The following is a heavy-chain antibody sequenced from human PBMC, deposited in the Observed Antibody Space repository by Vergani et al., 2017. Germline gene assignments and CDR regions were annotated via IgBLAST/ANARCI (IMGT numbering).Heavy chain of an antibody. CDR2: IYYSENK. Sequence: QLQLQESGPGLVKPSETLSLTCTVSGGSITYGAFYWGWIRQSPGKGLEWIGSIYYSENKFYNPSLESRVTLSIDTTKNQFSLKLKSVIAADTAVYYCARGFRDGGMIYGGTVENWFDPWGQGTLVTVSS. CDR3: ARGFRDGGMIYGGTVENWFDP. V-gene: IGHV4-39*01. J-gene: IGHJ5*02. D-gene: IGHD3-16*01. CDR1: GGSITYGAFY.